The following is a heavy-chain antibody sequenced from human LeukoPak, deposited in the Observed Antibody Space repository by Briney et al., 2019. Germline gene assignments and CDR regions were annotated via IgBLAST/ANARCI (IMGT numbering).Heavy chain of an antibody. CDR2: IWYDGSNK. J-gene: IGHJ5*02. CDR1: GFTFGTCA. CDR3: ARGFVQYYYDSSGYYNWFDP. V-gene: IGHV3-33*08. D-gene: IGHD3-22*01. Sequence: GGSLRLSCAASGFTFGTCAMSWVRQAPGKGLEWVAVIWYDGSNKYYADSVKGRFTISRDNSKNTLYLQMNSLRAEDTAVYYCARGFVQYYYDSSGYYNWFDPWGQGTLVTVSS.